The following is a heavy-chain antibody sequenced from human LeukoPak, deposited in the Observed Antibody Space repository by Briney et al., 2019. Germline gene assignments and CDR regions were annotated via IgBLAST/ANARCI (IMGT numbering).Heavy chain of an antibody. D-gene: IGHD3-22*01. CDR3: AKMSCDGSGFYYFDY. CDR2: IYYSGST. V-gene: IGHV4-59*01. Sequence: KPSETLSLTCTVSGGSISSYYWSWIRQPPGKGLEWIGYIYYSGSTNYNPSLKSRVTISVDTSKNQFSLKLSSVTAADTALYYCAKMSCDGSGFYYFDYWGQGNLVTVSS. J-gene: IGHJ4*02. CDR1: GGSISSYY.